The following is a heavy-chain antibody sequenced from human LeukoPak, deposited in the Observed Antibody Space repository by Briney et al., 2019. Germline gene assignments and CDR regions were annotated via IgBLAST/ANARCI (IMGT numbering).Heavy chain of an antibody. Sequence: GGSLRLSCAASGFTFSRYSMNWVRQAPGTGLEWVSSISTSGIYIYYVDSVKGRFTISRDNAKNSLYLQMNSLRAEDTAVYYCARGRGYTGYDFDYWGQGTLVTVSS. V-gene: IGHV3-21*01. D-gene: IGHD5-12*01. CDR2: ISTSGIYI. J-gene: IGHJ4*02. CDR1: GFTFSRYS. CDR3: ARGRGYTGYDFDY.